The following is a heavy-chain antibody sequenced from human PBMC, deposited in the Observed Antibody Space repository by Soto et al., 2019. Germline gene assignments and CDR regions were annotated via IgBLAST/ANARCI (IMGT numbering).Heavy chain of an antibody. V-gene: IGHV3-23*01. CDR1: GFTFSSYA. CDR3: AKDGPPCPKKIAVAQFGYFDF. D-gene: IGHD6-19*01. CDR2: ISGSGGST. J-gene: IGHJ4*02. Sequence: GGSLRLSCAASGFTFSSYAMSWVRQAPGKGLEWVSDISGSGGSTYYADSVKGRFTISRDNSKNTLYLQMNSLRAEDTAVYYCAKDGPPCPKKIAVAQFGYFDFWGQGTLVTVSS.